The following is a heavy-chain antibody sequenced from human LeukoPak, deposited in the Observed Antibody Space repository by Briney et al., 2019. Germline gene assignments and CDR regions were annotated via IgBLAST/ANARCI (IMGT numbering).Heavy chain of an antibody. D-gene: IGHD2-21*01. CDR3: ARAEYCGGDCYSHYYYYMDV. CDR2: IYYSGCT. V-gene: IGHV4-30-4*08. J-gene: IGHJ6*03. CDR1: GGSISSGDYY. Sequence: PSQTLSLTCTVPGGSISSGDYYSSWIRQPPGKGLEWIGYIYYSGCTYYNPSLNSRVTISVDTSKNQFSLKLSSVTAAGTAVYYCARAEYCGGDCYSHYYYYMDVWGKGTTVTVSS.